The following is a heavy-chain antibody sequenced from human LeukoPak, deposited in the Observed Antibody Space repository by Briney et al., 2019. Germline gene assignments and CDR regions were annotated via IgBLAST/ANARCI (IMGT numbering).Heavy chain of an antibody. V-gene: IGHV4-39*01. Sequence: SETLSPTCTVSGGSISSSSYYWGWIRQPPGKGLEWIGSIYYSGSTYYNPSLKSRVTISVDTSKNQFSLKLSSVTAADTAVYYCARHGRGWFDPWGQGTLVTVSS. CDR2: IYYSGST. D-gene: IGHD1-26*01. CDR1: GGSISSSSYY. J-gene: IGHJ5*02. CDR3: ARHGRGWFDP.